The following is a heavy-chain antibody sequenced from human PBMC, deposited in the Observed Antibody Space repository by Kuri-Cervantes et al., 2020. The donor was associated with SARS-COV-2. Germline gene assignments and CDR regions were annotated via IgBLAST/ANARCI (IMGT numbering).Heavy chain of an antibody. CDR3: ASGGPYYDFWSGLTYYYYYGMDV. J-gene: IGHJ6*02. D-gene: IGHD3-3*01. V-gene: IGHV3-74*01. Sequence: GGSLRLSCAASGFTFSSYWMHWVRQAPGKGLVWVSRINSDGSSTSYADSAKGRFTISRDNAKNTLYLQMNSLRAEDTAVYYCASGGPYYDFWSGLTYYYYYGMDVWGQGTTVTVSS. CDR2: INSDGSST. CDR1: GFTFSSYW.